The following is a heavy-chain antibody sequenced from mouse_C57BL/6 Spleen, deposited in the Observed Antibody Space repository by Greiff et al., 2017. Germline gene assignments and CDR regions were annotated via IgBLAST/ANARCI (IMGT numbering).Heavy chain of an antibody. Sequence: VKVVESGAELVKPGASVKVSCKASGYAFSSYWMNWVKQRPGKGLEWIGQIYPGDGDTNYNGKFKGKATLTADKSSSTAYMQLSSLTSEDSAVYFCARFAGTEDFDYWGQGTTLTVSS. D-gene: IGHD4-1*01. CDR3: ARFAGTEDFDY. V-gene: IGHV1-80*01. CDR2: IYPGDGDT. CDR1: GYAFSSYW. J-gene: IGHJ2*01.